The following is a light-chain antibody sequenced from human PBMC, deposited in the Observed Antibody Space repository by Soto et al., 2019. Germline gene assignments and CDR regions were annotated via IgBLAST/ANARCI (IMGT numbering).Light chain of an antibody. Sequence: DLQVTQSPSSLSASVGDRVTITCRASQSISHYLNWYQHKAGKAPRLLIYAASNLQSGVPSRFSGSRSGTDFTFTISSLQPEDFASYYCQQTYSDLWTFGQGTKVEIK. V-gene: IGKV1-39*01. J-gene: IGKJ1*01. CDR3: QQTYSDLWT. CDR1: QSISHY. CDR2: AAS.